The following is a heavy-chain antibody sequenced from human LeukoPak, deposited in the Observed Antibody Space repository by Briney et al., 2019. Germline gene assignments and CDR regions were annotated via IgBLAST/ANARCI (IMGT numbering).Heavy chain of an antibody. CDR3: ARDTDGSLDY. D-gene: IGHD1-26*01. V-gene: IGHV3-7*01. J-gene: IGHJ4*02. CDR2: IKQDGSTK. CDR1: GFTFTNSW. Sequence: GGSLRLSCAASGFTFTNSWMAWVRQAPGKGLQWVANIKQDGSTKHYADSLKGRFTISRDNPKNSLYLQMNSLRADDTAVYYCARDTDGSLDYWGQGILVTVAS.